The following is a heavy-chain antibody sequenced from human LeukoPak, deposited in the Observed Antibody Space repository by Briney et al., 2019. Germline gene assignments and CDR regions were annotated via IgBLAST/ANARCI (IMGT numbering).Heavy chain of an antibody. J-gene: IGHJ5*02. CDR2: MNPNSGNT. D-gene: IGHD3-22*01. CDR3: ARARPDSIGYYPRFDP. V-gene: IGHV1-8*03. CDR1: GYTFTSYD. Sequence: ASVKVSCKASGYTFTSYDINWVRQATGQGLEWMGWMNPNSGNTGYAQKFQGRVTITRNTSISTAYMELSSLRSEDTAVYYCARARPDSIGYYPRFDPWGQGTLVTVSS.